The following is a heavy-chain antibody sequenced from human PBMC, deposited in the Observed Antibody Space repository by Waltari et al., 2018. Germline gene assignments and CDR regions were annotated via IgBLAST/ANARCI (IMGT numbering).Heavy chain of an antibody. J-gene: IGHJ4*02. CDR2: IRSRCGST. CDR3: AKRGGTGTVAVGGIHCDY. V-gene: IGHV3-23*01. D-gene: IGHD1-26*01. CDR1: GFTFRSYD. Sequence: EVQVLESGGGWVQVGGSLRLSSAASGFTFRSYDMYIVRQVPGKGLEWVANIRSRCGSTYYAGSVKGRYTISRDNSKNALYLEVNSLRVEDTATYYWAKRGGTGTVAVGGIHCDYWGQGTLVTVSS.